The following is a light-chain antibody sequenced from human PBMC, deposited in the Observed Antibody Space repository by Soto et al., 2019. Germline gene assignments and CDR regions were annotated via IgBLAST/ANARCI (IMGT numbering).Light chain of an antibody. V-gene: IGKV3-15*01. CDR3: QQYNNWPFS. J-gene: IGKJ5*01. CDR1: QGVTTN. CDR2: DVS. Sequence: ELVLTQSPATLSVSLGHSATLTCRAGQGVTTNFAWYQQKSGQSPRLLIYDVSIRATGVPARFSATGSETDFTLTISGLQSGDSAVYFCQQYNNWPFSFGQGTRLEI.